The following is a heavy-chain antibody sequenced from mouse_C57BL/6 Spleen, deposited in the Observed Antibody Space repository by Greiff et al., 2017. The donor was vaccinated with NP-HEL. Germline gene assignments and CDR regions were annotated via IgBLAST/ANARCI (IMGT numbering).Heavy chain of an antibody. Sequence: EVKLMESGGGLVKPGGSLKLSCAASGFTFSDYGMHWVRQAPEKGLEWVAYISSGSSTIYYADTVKGRFTISRDNAKNTLFLQMTGLRSEDTAMYYCARGGYHGYYFDYWGQGTTLTVSS. CDR3: ARGGYHGYYFDY. CDR2: ISSGSSTI. J-gene: IGHJ2*01. D-gene: IGHD2-2*01. CDR1: GFTFSDYG. V-gene: IGHV5-17*01.